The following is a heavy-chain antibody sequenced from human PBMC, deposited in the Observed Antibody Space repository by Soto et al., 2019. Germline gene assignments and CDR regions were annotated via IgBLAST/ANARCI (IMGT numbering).Heavy chain of an antibody. CDR2: ISLRSSTI. D-gene: IGHD3-3*01. J-gene: IGHJ4*02. Sequence: PGGSLRLSCAASGLTFSSYSMNWVRQAPGKGLEWVSYISLRSSTIFYADSVKGRFTISRDTSQSTLYLQMDSLRADDTAMYYCARWSYLDYWGQGTRVTASS. V-gene: IGHV3-48*01. CDR1: GLTFSSYS. CDR3: ARWSYLDY.